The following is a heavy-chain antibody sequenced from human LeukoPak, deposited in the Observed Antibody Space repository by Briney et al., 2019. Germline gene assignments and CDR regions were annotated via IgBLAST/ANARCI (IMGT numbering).Heavy chain of an antibody. CDR1: GFSFSTYA. V-gene: IGHV3-23*01. D-gene: IGHD2-2*01. CDR2: ISGSGGST. CDR3: TRDHITSWQIDF. Sequence: TGGSLRLSCAASGFSFSTYAMNWVRQAPGQGLEWVSGISGSGGSTNYADSVKGRFTISRDNSKNTLYLQMNSLRAEDTAVYYCTRDHITSWQIDFWGQGTMVTVSS. J-gene: IGHJ4*02.